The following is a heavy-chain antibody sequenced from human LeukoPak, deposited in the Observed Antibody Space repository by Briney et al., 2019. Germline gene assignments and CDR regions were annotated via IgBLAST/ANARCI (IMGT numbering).Heavy chain of an antibody. D-gene: IGHD5-18*01. J-gene: IGHJ4*02. CDR1: GGSFSGYY. Sequence: SETLSLTCAVYGGSFSGYYWSWIRQPPGKGLEWIGEINHSGSTNYNPSLKSRVTISVDTSKNQFSLKLSSVTAADTAAYYCARGRRTWIQFDYYLDYWGQGTLVTVSS. CDR2: INHSGST. V-gene: IGHV4-34*01. CDR3: ARGRRTWIQFDYYLDY.